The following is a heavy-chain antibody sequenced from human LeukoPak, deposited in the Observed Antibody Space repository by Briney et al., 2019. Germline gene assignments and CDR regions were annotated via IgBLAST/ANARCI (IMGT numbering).Heavy chain of an antibody. CDR2: INPDGSYT. V-gene: IGHV3-74*01. D-gene: IGHD2-8*02. CDR3: ANYWYP. CDR1: GFTFRSDW. Sequence: GGSLRLSCAASGFTFRSDWMYWVRQAPGKGLVWVSGINPDGSYTHYADSVKGRFTIFRDDAKNTLYLQMNSLRVEDTAVSYCANYWYPWGQGTLVTVSS. J-gene: IGHJ5*02.